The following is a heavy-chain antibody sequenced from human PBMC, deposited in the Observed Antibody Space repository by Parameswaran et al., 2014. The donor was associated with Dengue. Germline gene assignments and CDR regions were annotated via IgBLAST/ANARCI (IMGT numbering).Heavy chain of an antibody. J-gene: IGHJ4*02. CDR3: ARDPSTAAPEYYFDY. CDR2: IYSGGST. V-gene: IGHV3-53*01. D-gene: IGHD6-6*01. Sequence: RWIRQPPGKGLEWVSVIYSGGSTYYADSVKGRFAISRDNAKNLLYLQMSGLRAEDTAVYYCARDPSTAAPEYYFDYWGQGTQVTVSS.